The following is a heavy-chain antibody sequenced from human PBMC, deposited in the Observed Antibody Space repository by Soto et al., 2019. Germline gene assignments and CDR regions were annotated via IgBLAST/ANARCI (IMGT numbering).Heavy chain of an antibody. Sequence: GGSLRLSCAASGFTFSSYAMHWVLQAPCKGLEWVAVISYDGSNKYYADSVKGRFTISRDNSKNTLYLQMNSLRAEDTAVDDCARENYYYGMEVWGQGTTVNVFS. J-gene: IGHJ6*01. CDR1: GFTFSSYA. V-gene: IGHV3-30-3*01. CDR2: ISYDGSNK. CDR3: ARENYYYGMEV.